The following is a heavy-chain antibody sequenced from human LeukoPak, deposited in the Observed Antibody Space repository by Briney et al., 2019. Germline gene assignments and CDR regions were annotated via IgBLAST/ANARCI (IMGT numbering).Heavy chain of an antibody. CDR1: GFTFSSHS. D-gene: IGHD6-19*01. V-gene: IGHV3-48*01. CDR3: AREASSGWP. Sequence: GGSLRLSCVVSGFTFSSHSMNWVRQAPGKGLEWVSYITSGGRIIYYADSVKGRFTISRDNAKNTLYLQMNSLRSEDTAVYYCAREASSGWPWGQGTLVTVSS. CDR2: ITSGGRII. J-gene: IGHJ5*02.